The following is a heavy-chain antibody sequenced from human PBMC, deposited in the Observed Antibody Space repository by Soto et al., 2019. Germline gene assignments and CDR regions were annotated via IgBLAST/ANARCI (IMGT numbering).Heavy chain of an antibody. CDR3: ARGDSSSSFDY. CDR1: GYTFTGYY. J-gene: IGHJ4*02. D-gene: IGHD6-13*01. Sequence: ASVRVSCKASGYTFTGYYMHWVRQAPGEGLEWMGWINPDSGGTNYAQKFQGWVTMTRDTSISTAYMELSRLRSDDTAVYYCARGDSSSSFDYWGQGTLVTVSS. V-gene: IGHV1-2*04. CDR2: INPDSGGT.